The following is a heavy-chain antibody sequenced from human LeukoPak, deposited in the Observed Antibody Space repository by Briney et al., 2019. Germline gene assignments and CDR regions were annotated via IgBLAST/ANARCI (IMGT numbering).Heavy chain of an antibody. CDR1: GYTFTSYY. J-gene: IGHJ4*02. CDR2: INPSGGST. Sequence: ASVKVSCKASGYTFTSYYMHWVRQDPGQGLEWMGIINPSGGSTSYAQKFQGRVTMTRNTSISAAYMELSSLRSEDTAVYYCARTYYYGSGSYGVWGQGTLVTVSS. D-gene: IGHD3-10*01. V-gene: IGHV1-46*01. CDR3: ARTYYYGSGSYGV.